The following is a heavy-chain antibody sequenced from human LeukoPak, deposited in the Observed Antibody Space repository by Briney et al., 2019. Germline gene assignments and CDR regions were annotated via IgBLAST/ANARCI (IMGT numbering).Heavy chain of an antibody. CDR2: IRYDGSNK. J-gene: IGHJ4*02. Sequence: RRSLRLSCAASGFTFSSNAMHWVRQAPGKGLGWVAFIRYDGSNKYYADSVKGRFTISRDNSKNTLYLQMNSLRAEDTAVYYCAGNTATNDYWGQGTLVTVSS. D-gene: IGHD2-15*01. V-gene: IGHV3-30*02. CDR1: GFTFSSNA. CDR3: AGNTATNDY.